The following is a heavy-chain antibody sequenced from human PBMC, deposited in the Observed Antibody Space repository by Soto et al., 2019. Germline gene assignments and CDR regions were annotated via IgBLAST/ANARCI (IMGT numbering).Heavy chain of an antibody. J-gene: IGHJ4*02. CDR2: IYSGGTT. CDR3: LRGPGDTILRPLELPYGDH. D-gene: IGHD3-3*01. Sequence: EVQLVGSGGGLIQPGGSLRLSCAASGFIIRNNYMSWVRQAPGKGLEWVSIIYSGGTTYYADSVKGRFTISRDDSKNTLYLQMNCLRAEDTAVSYCLRGPGDTILRPLELPYGDHWGQGTLVTVSS. V-gene: IGHV3-53*01. CDR1: GFIIRNNY.